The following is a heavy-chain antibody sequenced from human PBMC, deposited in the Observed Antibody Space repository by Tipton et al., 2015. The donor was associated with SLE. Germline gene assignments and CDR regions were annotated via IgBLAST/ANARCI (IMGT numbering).Heavy chain of an antibody. CDR3: ARLWLRLWDYFDY. J-gene: IGHJ4*02. Sequence: TLSLTCAVSGYSISSGYYWGWIRQPPGKGLEWIGRIYHSGGTYYNPSLKNRVTISVDTSKNQFSLKLSSVTAADTAVYYCARLWLRLWDYFDYWGQGTLVTVSS. V-gene: IGHV4-38-2*01. CDR2: IYHSGGT. D-gene: IGHD5-12*01. CDR1: GYSISSGYY.